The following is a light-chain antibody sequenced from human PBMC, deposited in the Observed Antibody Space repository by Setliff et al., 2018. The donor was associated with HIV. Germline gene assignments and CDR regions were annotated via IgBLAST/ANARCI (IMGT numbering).Light chain of an antibody. CDR1: QSVLSSSNNKNF. Sequence: DIVMTQSXXSLAVSLGERATINCKSSQSVLSSSNNKNFLAWYQQKPGQPPKLLIYWASTRESGVPDRFSGSESGTEFTLIISSPQAEXXXXXYFQRXYDTPWTFGQGTKVDIK. CDR2: WAS. CDR3: QRXYDTPWT. J-gene: IGKJ1*01. V-gene: IGKV4-1*01.